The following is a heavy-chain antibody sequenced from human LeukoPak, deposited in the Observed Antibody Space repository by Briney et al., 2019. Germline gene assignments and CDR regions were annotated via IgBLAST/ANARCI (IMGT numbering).Heavy chain of an antibody. CDR1: GYTFTSYY. D-gene: IGHD5-12*01. CDR3: ARDYSGYDSLDAFDI. Sequence: ASVKVSCKASGYTFTSYYMHWVRQAPGQGLEWMGIINPSGGSTSYAQKFQGRVTMTRDTSTSTVYMELSSLRSEDTAVYYCARDYSGYDSLDAFDIWGQGTMVTVSS. V-gene: IGHV1-46*01. CDR2: INPSGGST. J-gene: IGHJ3*02.